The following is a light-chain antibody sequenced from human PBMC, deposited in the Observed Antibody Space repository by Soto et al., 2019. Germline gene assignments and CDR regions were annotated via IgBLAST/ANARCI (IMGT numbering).Light chain of an antibody. Sequence: IQVTQSTSSLSASVGDRVTITCRAGQSIFSSLNWYQQRPGKAPTLLIYAASSLQSGVPSRFRGSGYGTDFALTITSLQPEDFATYYGQQSYNSPPITFGQGTRLEI. CDR3: QQSYNSPPIT. J-gene: IGKJ5*01. CDR1: QSIFSS. V-gene: IGKV1-39*01. CDR2: AAS.